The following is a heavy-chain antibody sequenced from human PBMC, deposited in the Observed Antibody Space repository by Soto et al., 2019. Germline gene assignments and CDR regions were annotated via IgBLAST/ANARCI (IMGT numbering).Heavy chain of an antibody. Sequence: SQTLSLTCAISGDSVSSNSAAWNWIRQSPSRGLEWLGRTYYRSKWYNDYAVSVKSRITINPDSSKNQFSLQLNSVTPEDTAVYYCARGGIVVVVAATHGIFFDCWGQGTLVTVSS. CDR3: ARGGIVVVVAATHGIFFDC. V-gene: IGHV6-1*01. CDR2: TYYRSKWYN. J-gene: IGHJ4*02. CDR1: GDSVSSNSAA. D-gene: IGHD2-15*01.